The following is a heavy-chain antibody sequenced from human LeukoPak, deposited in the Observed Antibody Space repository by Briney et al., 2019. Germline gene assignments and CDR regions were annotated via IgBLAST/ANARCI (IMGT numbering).Heavy chain of an antibody. CDR1: GGSFSGNY. CDR2: INHSGST. Sequence: PSETLSLTCAVYGGSFSGNYWSWIRQPPGKGLEWIGEINHSGSTNYNPSLKSRVTISVDTSKNQFSLKLSSMTAADTAVYYCARGYDYGGNSGGFDYWGQGTLVTVSS. CDR3: ARGYDYGGNSGGFDY. D-gene: IGHD4-23*01. V-gene: IGHV4-34*01. J-gene: IGHJ4*02.